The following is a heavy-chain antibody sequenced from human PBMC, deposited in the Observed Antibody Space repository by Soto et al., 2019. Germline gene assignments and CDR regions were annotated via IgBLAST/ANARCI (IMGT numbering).Heavy chain of an antibody. CDR3: ASPAGYSGYGDYYYGMDV. Sequence: GASVKVSCKASGGTFSSYAISWVRQAPGQRLEWMGGIIPIFGTANYAQKFQGRVTITADESTSTAYMELSSLRSEDMAVYYCASPAGYSGYGDYYYGMDVWGQGTTVTVSS. D-gene: IGHD5-12*01. CDR1: GGTFSSYA. CDR2: IIPIFGTA. V-gene: IGHV1-69*13. J-gene: IGHJ6*02.